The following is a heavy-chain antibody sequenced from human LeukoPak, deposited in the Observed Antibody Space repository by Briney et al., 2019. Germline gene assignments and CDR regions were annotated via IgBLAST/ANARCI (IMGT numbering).Heavy chain of an antibody. V-gene: IGHV3-21*01. CDR1: GFTFSGYV. CDR2: ITFSSSHI. D-gene: IGHD6-13*01. CDR3: ASAAAPTLFDY. Sequence: GGSLRLSCAASGFTFSGYVMTWVRQAPGKGLECVSSITFSSSHIYYADSVKGRFTISRDNAKNSLYLQMNSLRAEDTAVYYCASAAAPTLFDYWGQGTLVTVSS. J-gene: IGHJ4*02.